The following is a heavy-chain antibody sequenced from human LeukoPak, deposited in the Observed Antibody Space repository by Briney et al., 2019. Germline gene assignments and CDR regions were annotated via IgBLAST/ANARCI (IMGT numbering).Heavy chain of an antibody. J-gene: IGHJ5*02. CDR3: ARGHSDYSNLNWFDP. D-gene: IGHD4-11*01. CDR2: IYYSGST. V-gene: IGHV4-59*01. CDR1: GGSISSYY. Sequence: SETLSLTCTVSGGSISSYYWSWLRQPPGKGLEWIGYIYYSGSTNYNPSLKSRVTISVDTSKNQFSLKLSSVTAADTAVYYCARGHSDYSNLNWFDPWGQGTLVTVSS.